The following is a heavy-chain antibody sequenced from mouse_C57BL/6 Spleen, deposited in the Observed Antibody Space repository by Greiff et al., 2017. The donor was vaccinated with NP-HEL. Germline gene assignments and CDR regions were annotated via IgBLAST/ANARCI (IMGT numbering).Heavy chain of an antibody. CDR1: GFTFSSYA. CDR3: TREELDSSYFDY. D-gene: IGHD3-2*01. J-gene: IGHJ2*01. CDR2: ISSGGDYI. Sequence: EVKLVESGEGLVKPGGSLKLSCAASGFTFSSYAMSWVRQTPEKRLEWVAYISSGGDYIYYADTVKGRFTSSRDNARNTLYLQMSSLKSEDTAMYYCTREELDSSYFDYWGQGTTLTVSS. V-gene: IGHV5-9-1*02.